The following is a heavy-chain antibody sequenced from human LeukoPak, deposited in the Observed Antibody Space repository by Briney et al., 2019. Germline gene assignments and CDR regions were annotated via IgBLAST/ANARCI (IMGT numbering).Heavy chain of an antibody. D-gene: IGHD6-13*01. CDR2: IYYSGSI. CDR1: GYSISSSKW. V-gene: IGHV4-28*05. J-gene: IGHJ3*02. Sequence: SETLCLTCAVSGYSISSSKWWGWMRQPPGKGLEWIGYIYYSGSIYYNPSLKSRVTMSVDTSKNQFSLKLSSVTAVDTAVYYCARSGSSSWIDAFDIWGQGTMVTVSS. CDR3: ARSGSSSWIDAFDI.